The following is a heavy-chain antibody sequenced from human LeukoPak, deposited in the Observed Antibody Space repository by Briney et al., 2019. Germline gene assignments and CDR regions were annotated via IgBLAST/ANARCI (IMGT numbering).Heavy chain of an antibody. CDR2: TYDSGSA. J-gene: IGHJ5*02. D-gene: IGHD3/OR15-3a*01. CDR1: GDSINNNY. V-gene: IGHV4-59*01. Sequence: SESLTLTCTVSGDSINNNYGSWIRQPPGRALEWTGYTYDSGSAKVNPSLKSRVTISVDTSKNLFSLKLTSVTAADTAVYYCATCRDDFGDNGFSSWGQGTLVTVSS. CDR3: ATCRDDFGDNGFSS.